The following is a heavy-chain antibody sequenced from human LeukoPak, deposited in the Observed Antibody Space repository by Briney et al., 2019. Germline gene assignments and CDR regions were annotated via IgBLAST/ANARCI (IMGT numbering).Heavy chain of an antibody. D-gene: IGHD1-1*01. V-gene: IGHV3-7*05. CDR2: IEVDGTEK. CDR1: GFSFSAYW. J-gene: IGHJ4*02. Sequence: GGSLRLSCAASGFSFSAYWMSWVRQAPGKGLEWVANIEVDGTEKYYVDSVKGRFTISRDNAKNSLSLQMGGLRAEDTAVYYCARDWNGSGTAFDHWGQGTLVTVSS. CDR3: ARDWNGSGTAFDH.